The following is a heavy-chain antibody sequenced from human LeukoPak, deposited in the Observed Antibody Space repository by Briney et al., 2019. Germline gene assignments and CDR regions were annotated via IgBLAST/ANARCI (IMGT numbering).Heavy chain of an antibody. V-gene: IGHV6-1*01. Sequence: SQTLSLTCAISGDSVSSNSAAWNWIRQSPSRGLEWLERTYYRSKWYNDYAVSVKSRITINPDTSKNQFSLKLSSVTAADTAVYYCASRTYYYDSSGYYVPGGGDYWGQGTLVTVSS. CDR3: ASRTYYYDSSGYYVPGGGDY. J-gene: IGHJ4*02. CDR1: GDSVSSNSAA. D-gene: IGHD3-22*01. CDR2: TYYRSKWYN.